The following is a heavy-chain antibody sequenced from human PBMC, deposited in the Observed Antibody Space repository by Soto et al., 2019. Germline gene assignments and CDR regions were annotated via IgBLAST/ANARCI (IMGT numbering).Heavy chain of an antibody. Sequence: QVQLVQSGAEVKKPGSSVKVSCKASGGTFSSYAISWVRQAPGQGLEWMGGIIPIFGTANYAQKYQVSVPITAHESTSTADRELSSLRSEDTAVYYCARAATVAAAPLDYWGQGPLVTVSS. CDR1: GGTFSSYA. D-gene: IGHD6-13*01. J-gene: IGHJ4*02. CDR2: IIPIFGTA. V-gene: IGHV1-69*12. CDR3: ARAATVAAAPLDY.